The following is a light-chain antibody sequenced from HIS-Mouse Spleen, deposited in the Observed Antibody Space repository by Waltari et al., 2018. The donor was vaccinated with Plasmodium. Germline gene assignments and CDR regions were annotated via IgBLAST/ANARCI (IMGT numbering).Light chain of an antibody. CDR3: QQYYSTPYT. J-gene: IGKJ2*01. CDR2: WAS. Sequence: DIVMTQSPHSQAVSLGERATINCKSSQSVLYSSNNKNYLAWYQQKPGQPPKLLIYWASTRESGVPDRFSGSGSGTDFTLTISSLQAEDVAVYYCQQYYSTPYTFGQGTKLEIK. CDR1: QSVLYSSNNKNY. V-gene: IGKV4-1*01.